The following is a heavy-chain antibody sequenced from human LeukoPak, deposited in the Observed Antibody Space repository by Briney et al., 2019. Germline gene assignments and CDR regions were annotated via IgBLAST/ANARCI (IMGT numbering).Heavy chain of an antibody. Sequence: PGRSLRLSCAASGFTLSSFPLHWVRQAPGKGLEWVAVISYDGSSKYYADSVKGRFTISRDNSKNTLYLQMNSLRAEDTAVYYCAKRVGTEPGLGFDYWGQGTLVTVSS. D-gene: IGHD3-16*01. J-gene: IGHJ4*02. CDR1: GFTLSSFP. CDR3: AKRVGTEPGLGFDY. CDR2: ISYDGSSK. V-gene: IGHV3-30-3*02.